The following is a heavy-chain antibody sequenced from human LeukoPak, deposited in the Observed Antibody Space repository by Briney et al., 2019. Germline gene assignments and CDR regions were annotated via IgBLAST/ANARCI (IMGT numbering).Heavy chain of an antibody. D-gene: IGHD2-2*01. CDR2: IYHSGST. J-gene: IGHJ6*04. V-gene: IGHV4-38-2*02. CDR1: GYSISSGYY. Sequence: QASETLSLTCTVSGYSISSGYYWGWIRQPPGKGLEWIGSIYHSGSTYYNPSLKSRVTISVDTSKNQFSLKLSSVTAADTAVYYCATLKTGPSPVWGKGTTVTVSS. CDR3: ATLKTGPSPV.